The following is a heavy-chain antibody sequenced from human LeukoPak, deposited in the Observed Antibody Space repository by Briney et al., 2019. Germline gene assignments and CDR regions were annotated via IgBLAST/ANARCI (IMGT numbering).Heavy chain of an antibody. V-gene: IGHV3-20*04. CDR2: INWNGDGT. CDR1: GFTFDDYG. D-gene: IGHD2-2*01. CDR3: ARGGSSLYAFDI. J-gene: IGHJ3*02. Sequence: GGSLRLSCAASGFTFDDYGMSWVRQAPGKGLEWVSSINWNGDGTGYAQSVKGRFTISRDNAKNSLYLQMNSLRAEDTALYYCARGGSSLYAFDIWGQGTMVTVSS.